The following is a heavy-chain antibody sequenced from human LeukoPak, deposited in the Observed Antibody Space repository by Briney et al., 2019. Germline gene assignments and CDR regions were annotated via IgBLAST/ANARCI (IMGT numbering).Heavy chain of an antibody. V-gene: IGHV3-33*06. CDR1: GFTFSNYG. J-gene: IGHJ4*02. Sequence: GGSLRLSCAASGFTFSNYGMHWVRQAPGKGLDWVAVIWHDGSLKYYADSVRGRFTISRDNSMNTVYLQMNSLRAEDTAVYYCAKVRLFTAATCTGLDYWGQGTLVTVSS. CDR3: AKVRLFTAATCTGLDY. D-gene: IGHD6-13*01. CDR2: IWHDGSLK.